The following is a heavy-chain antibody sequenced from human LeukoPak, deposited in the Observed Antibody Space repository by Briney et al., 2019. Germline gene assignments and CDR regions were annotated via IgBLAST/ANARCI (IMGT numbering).Heavy chain of an antibody. J-gene: IGHJ4*02. V-gene: IGHV7-4-1*02. Sequence: ASVKVSCKASGYTFTSYAMNWVRQAPGQGLEWMGWINTNTGNPTYAQCFTGRFIFSLDSSVSTAYLQISSLKSEDTAVYYCATTGTTSASDYCGQGTLVTVTS. CDR3: ATTGTTSASDY. CDR2: INTNTGNP. D-gene: IGHD1-7*01. CDR1: GYTFTSYA.